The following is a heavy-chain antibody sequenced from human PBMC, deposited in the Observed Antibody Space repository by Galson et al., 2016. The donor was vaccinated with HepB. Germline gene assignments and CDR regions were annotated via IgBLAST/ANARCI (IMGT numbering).Heavy chain of an antibody. V-gene: IGHV3-23*01. Sequence: SLRLSCAASGFSFNNYAMGWVRQTPGKGLEWVSDIRGSGGGATYADSVMGRFTISRDNSKNTLYLQMNSLRAEDTALYYCTRDGALPGGWVWIDPWGQGTLVIVSS. J-gene: IGHJ5*02. CDR2: IRGSGGGA. D-gene: IGHD6-19*01. CDR1: GFSFNNYA. CDR3: TRDGALPGGWVWIDP.